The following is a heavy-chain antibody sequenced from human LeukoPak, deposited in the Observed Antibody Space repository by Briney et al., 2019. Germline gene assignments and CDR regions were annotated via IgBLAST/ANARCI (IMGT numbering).Heavy chain of an antibody. CDR3: AKCLGANYFDY. J-gene: IGHJ4*02. CDR2: ISGSGGSA. V-gene: IGHV3-23*01. D-gene: IGHD3-10*01. CDR1: GFTFSNYT. Sequence: PGGSLRLSCAASGFTFSNYTMTWVRQAPGKGLEWVSTISGSGGSANYADSVQGRFTISRDNSKDTLYLQMSSLRADDTAVYYCAKCLGANYFDYWGQGTLVTDSS.